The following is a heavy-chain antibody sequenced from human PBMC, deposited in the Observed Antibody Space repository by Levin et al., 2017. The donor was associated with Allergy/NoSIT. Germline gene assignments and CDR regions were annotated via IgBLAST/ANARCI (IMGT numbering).Heavy chain of an antibody. D-gene: IGHD3-3*01. J-gene: IGHJ5*02. CDR3: ATEVTRGFDP. Sequence: GESLKISCKVSGYTLTELSMHWVRQAPGKGLEWMGGFDPEDGETIYAQKFQGRVTMTEDTSTDTAYMELSSLRSEDTAVYYCATEVTRGFDPWGQGTLVTVSS. V-gene: IGHV1-24*01. CDR2: FDPEDGET. CDR1: GYTLTELS.